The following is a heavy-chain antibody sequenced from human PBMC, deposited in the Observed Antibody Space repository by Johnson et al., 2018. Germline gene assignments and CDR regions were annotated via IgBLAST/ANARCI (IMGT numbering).Heavy chain of an antibody. CDR3: ARGVQGRYLDV. Sequence: VQLVESGGGVVQPGRSLRLSCAASGFTVISNYMSWVRQAPGKGLEWVSSISSSSSYIYYADSVKGRFTISRDNAKNSLYLQMNSLRAEDTAVYYCARGVQGRYLDVWGKGTTVTVSS. CDR1: GFTVISNY. J-gene: IGHJ6*04. D-gene: IGHD3-9*01. V-gene: IGHV3-21*01. CDR2: ISSSSSYI.